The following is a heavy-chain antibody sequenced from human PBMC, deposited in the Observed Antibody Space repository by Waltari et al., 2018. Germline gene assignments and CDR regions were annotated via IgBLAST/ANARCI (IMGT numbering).Heavy chain of an antibody. CDR3: ARDQSMTNYYYGMDV. V-gene: IGHV1-2*06. J-gene: IGHJ6*02. CDR2: IKSSSGGE. CDR1: GYTFNGYY. Sequence: QVQLMQSGAEVKKPGASVKVSCKASGYTFNGYYIHWVRQTPGEGLEWIGRIKSSSGGENFAHKVQGRVTMTRDTSTSTVYMELSRLTFDDTAVYYCARDQSMTNYYYGMDVWGQGTTVTVS.